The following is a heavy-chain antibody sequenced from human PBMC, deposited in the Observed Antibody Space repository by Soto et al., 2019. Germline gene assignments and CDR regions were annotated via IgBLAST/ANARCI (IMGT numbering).Heavy chain of an antibody. CDR2: IYYSGST. J-gene: IGHJ4*02. V-gene: IGHV4-34*01. CDR3: ARSQPIAARPGPSDY. D-gene: IGHD6-6*01. CDR1: GGSLSGYF. Sequence: PSETLSLTCAVYGGSLSGYFWSWVRQPPGKGLEWIGRIYYSGSTNYNPSLKSRVTISVDTSKNQFSLKLSSVTAADTAVYYCARSQPIAARPGPSDYWGQGTLVTVSS.